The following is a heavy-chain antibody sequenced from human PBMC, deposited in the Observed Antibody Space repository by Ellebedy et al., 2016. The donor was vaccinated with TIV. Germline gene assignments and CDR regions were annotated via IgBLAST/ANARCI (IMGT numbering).Heavy chain of an antibody. CDR3: ASTGDLRYPYYFDY. V-gene: IGHV3-15*07. D-gene: IGHD7-27*01. Sequence: PGGSLRLSCSVSGFTFTNAWMSWVRQAPGKGLEWVGRIKRKSDGGATDYAAPVKGRCTISRDDSKNTLFLQMNSLQTEDTAVYFCASTGDLRYPYYFDYWGQGALVTVSS. CDR2: IKRKSDGGAT. CDR1: GFTFTNAW. J-gene: IGHJ4*02.